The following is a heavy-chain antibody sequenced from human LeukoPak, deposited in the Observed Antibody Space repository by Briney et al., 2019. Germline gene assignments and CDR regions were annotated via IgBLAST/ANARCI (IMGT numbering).Heavy chain of an antibody. D-gene: IGHD2-15*01. Sequence: GESLKISCKGSGYSFTNYWIGWVRQMPGKGLEWMGIIYPGDSDTRYSPSFQGQVTISADKSISTAYLQWSSLKASDTAMYYCARRHCSGGSCSYYFDYWGQGTLVTVSS. CDR2: IYPGDSDT. CDR1: GYSFTNYW. V-gene: IGHV5-51*01. J-gene: IGHJ4*02. CDR3: ARRHCSGGSCSYYFDY.